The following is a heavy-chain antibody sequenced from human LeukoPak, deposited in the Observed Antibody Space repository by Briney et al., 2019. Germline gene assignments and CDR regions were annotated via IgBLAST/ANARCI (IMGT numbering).Heavy chain of an antibody. Sequence: GGSLRLSCAASGFTFSSYAMSWVRQAPGKGLEWVSAISGSGGSTYYADSVKGRFTISRDNSKNTLYLQMNSLRAEDTAVYYCAKGTYYYDSSGYSRSFYYYYMDVWGKGTTVTVS. CDR1: GFTFSSYA. D-gene: IGHD3-22*01. J-gene: IGHJ6*03. CDR3: AKGTYYYDSSGYSRSFYYYYMDV. V-gene: IGHV3-23*01. CDR2: ISGSGGST.